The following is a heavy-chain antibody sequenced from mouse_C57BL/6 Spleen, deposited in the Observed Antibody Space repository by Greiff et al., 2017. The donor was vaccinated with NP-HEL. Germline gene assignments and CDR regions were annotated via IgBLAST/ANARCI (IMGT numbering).Heavy chain of an antibody. D-gene: IGHD3-3*01. V-gene: IGHV1-55*01. CDR2: IYPGSGGT. CDR3: ARQRNGTMDY. Sequence: QVQLQQPGAELVKPGASVKMSCKASGYTFTSYWMTWVKQRPGQGLEWIGDIYPGSGGTNYNEKFKSKATLTVDTSSSTAYMQLSSLTSEDSAVYYCARQRNGTMDYWGQGTSVTVSS. CDR1: GYTFTSYW. J-gene: IGHJ4*01.